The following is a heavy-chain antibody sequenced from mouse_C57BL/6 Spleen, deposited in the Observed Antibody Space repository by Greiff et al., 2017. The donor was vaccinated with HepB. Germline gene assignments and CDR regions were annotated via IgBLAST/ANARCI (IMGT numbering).Heavy chain of an antibody. CDR3: ASGGGLGLFAY. V-gene: IGHV2-6*01. CDR1: GFSLTSYG. J-gene: IGHJ3*01. Sequence: QVQLKESGPGLVAPSQSLSITCTVSGFSLTSYGVDWVRQSPGKGLEWLGVIWGVGSKNYNSALKSRLSISKDNSKRQVFLKMNSLQTDDTAMYYCASGGGLGLFAYWGQGTLVTVSA. CDR2: IWGVGSK. D-gene: IGHD3-1*01.